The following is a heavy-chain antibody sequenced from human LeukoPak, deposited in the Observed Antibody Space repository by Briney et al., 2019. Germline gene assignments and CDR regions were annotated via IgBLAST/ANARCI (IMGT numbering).Heavy chain of an antibody. V-gene: IGHV1-2*02. D-gene: IGHD2-2*01. CDR2: INPSDGGT. CDR3: ARSDKCTTCSIYY. CDR1: GYTLTGYY. J-gene: IGHJ4*02. Sequence: ASVSVSCKASGYTLTGYYLHWVRQAPRQGFEWIGWINPSDGGTNYAPKCQARVTMTRDTSISTAFTDRSRLTSDATAVYFCARSDKCTTCSIYYWGQGNLVIVSS.